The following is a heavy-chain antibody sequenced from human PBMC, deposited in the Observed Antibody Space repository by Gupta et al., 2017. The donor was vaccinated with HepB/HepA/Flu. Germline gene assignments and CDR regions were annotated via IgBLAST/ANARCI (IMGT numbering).Heavy chain of an antibody. J-gene: IGHJ6*02. CDR2: ISYDGSNK. D-gene: IGHD4-17*01. V-gene: IGHV3-30-3*01. Sequence: QVQLVESGGGVVQPGRSLRLSCAASGFTFSSYAMHWVRQAPGKGLEWVAVISYDGSNKYYADSVKGRFTISRDNSKNTLYLQMNSLRAEDTAVYYCARERDYGDYYDYYGMDVWGQGTTVTVSS. CDR1: GFTFSSYA. CDR3: ARERDYGDYYDYYGMDV.